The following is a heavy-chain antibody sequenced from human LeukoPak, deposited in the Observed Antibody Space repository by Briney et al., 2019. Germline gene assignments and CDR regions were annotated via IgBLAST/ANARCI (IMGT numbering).Heavy chain of an antibody. D-gene: IGHD3-10*01. CDR2: IYSSGST. J-gene: IGHJ4*02. CDR1: GGSISSYY. CDR3: AREQRITMLRGVRRLDY. V-gene: IGHV4-59*12. Sequence: PSETLSLTCTVSGGSISSYYWSWIRQPPGKGLEWIGYIYSSGSTNYNPSLKSRVTISVDTSKNQFSLKLSSVTAADTAVYYCAREQRITMLRGVRRLDYWGQGTLVTVSS.